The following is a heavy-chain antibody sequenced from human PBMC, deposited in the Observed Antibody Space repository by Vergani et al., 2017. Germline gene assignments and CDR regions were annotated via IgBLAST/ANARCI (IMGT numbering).Heavy chain of an antibody. Sequence: EVQLVESGGGLIQPGGSLRLSCAASGFTVSSNYMSWVRQAPGKGLEWVSVIYSGGSTYYADSVKGRFTISRDNSKNTLYLQRNSLRAEDTAVYYCARATTVTTLFDYWGQGTLVTVSS. J-gene: IGHJ4*02. V-gene: IGHV3-53*01. CDR3: ARATTVTTLFDY. CDR1: GFTVSSNY. CDR2: IYSGGST. D-gene: IGHD4-17*01.